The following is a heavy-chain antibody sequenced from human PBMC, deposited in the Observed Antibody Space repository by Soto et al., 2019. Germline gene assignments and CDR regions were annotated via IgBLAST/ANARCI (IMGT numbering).Heavy chain of an antibody. V-gene: IGHV4-30-4*08. Sequence: SETLSLTCPVSGGSISCEYYHWTWIRQSPGKGLEWIGYIHYSGSIIYNPSFKSRVTISVDTSKNQFSLQLSSVTAADTAVYFCAREDDGGDRDYYGLDVWGQGTTVTVSS. D-gene: IGHD2-21*02. CDR2: IHYSGSI. CDR1: GGSISCEYYH. CDR3: AREDDGGDRDYYGLDV. J-gene: IGHJ6*02.